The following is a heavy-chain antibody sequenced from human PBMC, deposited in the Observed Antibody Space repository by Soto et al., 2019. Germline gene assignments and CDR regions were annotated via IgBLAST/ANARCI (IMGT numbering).Heavy chain of an antibody. Sequence: PSETLSLTCTVSGGSISSSSYYWGWIRQPPGKGLEWIGYIYYSGSTNYNPSLKSRVTISVDTSKNQFSLKLSSVTAADTAVYYCARSSYVWGSYRLDAFDIWGQGTMVTVSS. CDR3: ARSSYVWGSYRLDAFDI. D-gene: IGHD3-16*02. CDR2: IYYSGST. CDR1: GGSISSSSYY. V-gene: IGHV4-61*05. J-gene: IGHJ3*02.